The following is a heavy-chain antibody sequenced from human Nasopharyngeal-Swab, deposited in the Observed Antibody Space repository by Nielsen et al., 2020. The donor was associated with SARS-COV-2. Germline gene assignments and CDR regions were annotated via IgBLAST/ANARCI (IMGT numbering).Heavy chain of an antibody. V-gene: IGHV3-30*04. Sequence: GGSLRLSCAASGFTFSSYAMHWVRQAPGKGLGWVAVISYDGSNKYYADSVKGRFTISRDNSKNTLYLQMNSLRAEDTAVYYCARVNSGSYWGYFDYWGQGTLVTVSS. D-gene: IGHD1-26*01. CDR1: GFTFSSYA. CDR2: ISYDGSNK. J-gene: IGHJ4*02. CDR3: ARVNSGSYWGYFDY.